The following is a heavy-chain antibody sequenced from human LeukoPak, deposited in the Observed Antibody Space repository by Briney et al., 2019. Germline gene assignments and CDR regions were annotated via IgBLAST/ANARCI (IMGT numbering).Heavy chain of an antibody. CDR2: IYNRGST. Sequence: KPSETLSLTCTVSGGSIISADNYWGWIRQPPGKGLEWIGYIYNRGSTYYNPSLKSRITISTDTSKNQFSLRLSSVTAADTAVYYCARDASYNSGPTRAFDIWGQGTMVTVSS. V-gene: IGHV4-30-4*08. CDR3: ARDASYNSGPTRAFDI. J-gene: IGHJ3*02. CDR1: GGSIISADNY. D-gene: IGHD6-19*01.